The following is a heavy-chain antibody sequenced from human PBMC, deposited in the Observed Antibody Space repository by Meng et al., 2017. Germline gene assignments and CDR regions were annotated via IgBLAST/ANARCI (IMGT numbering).Heavy chain of an antibody. J-gene: IGHJ4*02. D-gene: IGHD3-3*01. CDR3: ARGYDFWSGQYYFDY. V-gene: IGHV4-59*01. Sequence: QVQSQESGPGLVKPSETLALTCTVSGGSISSYYWSWIRQPPGKGLEWIGYIYYSGSTNYNPSLKSRVTISVDTSKNQFSLKLSSVTAADTAVYYCARGYDFWSGQYYFDYWGQGTLVTVSS. CDR1: GGSISSYY. CDR2: IYYSGST.